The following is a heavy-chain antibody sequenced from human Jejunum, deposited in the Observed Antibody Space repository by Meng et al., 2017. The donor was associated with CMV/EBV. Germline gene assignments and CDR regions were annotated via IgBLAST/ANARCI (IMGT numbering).Heavy chain of an antibody. CDR3: ARDRVRYSDDYYYYGMDV. J-gene: IGHJ6*02. Sequence: TYYWGGIRQPPGKGLEWIGSIYYGGSTYYNPSLKSRVTISVDTSKNQFSLSLSSVTAADTAVYYCARDRVRYSDDYYYYGMDVWGQGTTVTVSS. CDR1: TYY. V-gene: IGHV4-39*07. CDR2: IYYGGST. D-gene: IGHD3-9*01.